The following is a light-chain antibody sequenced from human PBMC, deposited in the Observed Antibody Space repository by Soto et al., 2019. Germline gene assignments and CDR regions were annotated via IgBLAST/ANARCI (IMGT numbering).Light chain of an antibody. CDR1: QSVSSSY. CDR3: QHYGSSWT. CDR2: GAS. Sequence: EIVLTQSPGTLSLSPGKRATLSCRASQSVSSSYLAWYQQKAGQAPRLLIYGASNRATGIPDRFSGSGSGTDFILTISRLEPEDFAVYYCQHYGSSWTFGQGTKV. V-gene: IGKV3-20*01. J-gene: IGKJ1*01.